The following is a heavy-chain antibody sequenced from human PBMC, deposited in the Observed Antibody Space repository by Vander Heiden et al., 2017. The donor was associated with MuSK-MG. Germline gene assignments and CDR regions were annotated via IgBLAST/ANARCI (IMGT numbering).Heavy chain of an antibody. CDR1: GYTFTSYD. CDR2: MNPNSGNT. D-gene: IGHD3-3*01. V-gene: IGHV1-8*01. J-gene: IGHJ4*02. CDR3: ARGLYYDFWSGYSDFDY. Sequence: QVQLVQSGAEVKKPGASVKVSCKASGYTFTSYDINWVRQATGQGLEWMGWMNPNSGNTGYAQKFQGRVTMTRNTSISTAYMELSSLRSEETAVYYCARGLYYDFWSGYSDFDYWGQGTLVTVSS.